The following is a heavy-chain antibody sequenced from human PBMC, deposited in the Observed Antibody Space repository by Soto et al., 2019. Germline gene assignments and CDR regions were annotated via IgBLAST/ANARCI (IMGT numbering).Heavy chain of an antibody. J-gene: IGHJ6*03. D-gene: IGHD3-9*01. CDR1: GFSLSTSGVG. CDR3: AHLAYDILTGYAFNYYYYYMDV. CDR2: IYWDDDK. Sequence: SGPTLVNPTQTLTLTCTFSGFSLSTSGVGVGWIRQPPGKALEWLALIYWDDDKRYSPSLKSRLTITKDTSKNQVVLTMTNMDPVDTATYYCAHLAYDILTGYAFNYYYYYMDVWGKGTTVTVSS. V-gene: IGHV2-5*02.